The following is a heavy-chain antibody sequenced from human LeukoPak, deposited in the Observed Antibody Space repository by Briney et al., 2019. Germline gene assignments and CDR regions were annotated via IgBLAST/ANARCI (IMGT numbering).Heavy chain of an antibody. CDR3: ASARTSSRSWFTFDY. V-gene: IGHV4-31*01. D-gene: IGHD6-13*01. Sequence: SETLSLTCTVSGDSVTSGGYFWTWIRQHPGKGLEWIGYISNSGTTSYNPSLKSQVTISVDTSKNQLSLKLSSVTAADTAVYYCASARTSSRSWFTFDYWGQGILVTVSS. CDR2: ISNSGTT. J-gene: IGHJ4*02. CDR1: GDSVTSGGYF.